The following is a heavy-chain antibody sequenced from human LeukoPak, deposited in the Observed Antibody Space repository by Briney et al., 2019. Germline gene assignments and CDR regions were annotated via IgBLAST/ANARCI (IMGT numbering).Heavy chain of an antibody. CDR3: ARKYMDQGSGSYYFDY. CDR2: IYHSGTT. Sequence: SETLSLTCAVYGGSFSGYYWSWIRQPPGKGLEWIGYIYHSGTTYYSPSLKSRVTISVDRSKNQFSLKLSSVTAADTAVYYCARKYMDQGSGSYYFDYWGQGTLVTVSS. CDR1: GGSFSGYY. D-gene: IGHD3-3*01. J-gene: IGHJ4*02. V-gene: IGHV4-34*01.